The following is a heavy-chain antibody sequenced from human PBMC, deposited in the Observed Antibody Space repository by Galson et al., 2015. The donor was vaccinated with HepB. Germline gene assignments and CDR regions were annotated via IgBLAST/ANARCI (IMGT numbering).Heavy chain of an antibody. Sequence: SETVSLTCAVYGGSFSGYYWSWIRQPPGKGLEWIGEINHSGSTNYNPSLKSRVTISLDTSKNQFSLKLSSVTAADTAVYYCARGRSGYYYYYYGMDVWGQGTTVTVSS. V-gene: IGHV4-34*01. CDR2: INHSGST. J-gene: IGHJ6*02. CDR1: GGSFSGYY. D-gene: IGHD3-22*01. CDR3: ARGRSGYYYYYYGMDV.